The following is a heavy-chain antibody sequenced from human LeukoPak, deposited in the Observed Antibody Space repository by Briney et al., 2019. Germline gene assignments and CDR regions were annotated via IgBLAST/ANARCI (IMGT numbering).Heavy chain of an antibody. CDR3: ARDYDILTGHSYGMDV. J-gene: IGHJ6*02. V-gene: IGHV4-4*07. CDR2: IYTSGST. D-gene: IGHD3-9*01. Sequence: PSENLSLTCTVSGGSISSYYWTWIRQPAGKGLEWIGRIYTSGSTNYNPSLKSRVTMSVDTSKNQFSLKLSSVTAADTAVYYCARDYDILTGHSYGMDVWGQGTTVTVSS. CDR1: GGSISSYY.